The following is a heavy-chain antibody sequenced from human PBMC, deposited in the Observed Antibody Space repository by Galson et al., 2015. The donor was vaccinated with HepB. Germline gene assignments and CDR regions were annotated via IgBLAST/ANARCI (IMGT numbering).Heavy chain of an antibody. D-gene: IGHD3-10*01. J-gene: IGHJ3*02. CDR1: GYTFTSYG. V-gene: IGHV1-18*01. CDR2: ISAYNGNT. Sequence: SVKVSCKASGYTFTSYGISWVRQAPGQGLEWMGWISAYNGNTNYAQKLQGRVTMTTDTSTSTAYMELRSLRSDDTAVYYCARVKGLWFGELLPDSDAFDIWGQGTMVTVSS. CDR3: ARVKGLWFGELLPDSDAFDI.